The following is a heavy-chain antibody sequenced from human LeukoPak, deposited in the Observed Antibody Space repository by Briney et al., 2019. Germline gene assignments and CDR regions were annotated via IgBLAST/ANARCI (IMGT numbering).Heavy chain of an antibody. J-gene: IGHJ4*02. CDR2: ISWNSGSI. D-gene: IGHD6-19*01. CDR1: GFIFNNYA. Sequence: GGSLRLSCAGSGFIFNNYAMHWVRQPPGRGLEWVSGISWNSGSIDYADSVKGRFTISRDNAKNSLYLQMNSLRVEDTAFYYCAKDNRRHYTSGPNPDSLHWGQGALVTVSS. V-gene: IGHV3-9*01. CDR3: AKDNRRHYTSGPNPDSLH.